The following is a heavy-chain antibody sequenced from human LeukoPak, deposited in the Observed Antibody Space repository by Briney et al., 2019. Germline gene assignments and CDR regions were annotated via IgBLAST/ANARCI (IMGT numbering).Heavy chain of an antibody. CDR1: GFTFSSYS. D-gene: IGHD3-3*01. J-gene: IGHJ4*02. CDR3: ARDHYDFWSGKVNIFDY. V-gene: IGHV3-21*01. CDR2: ISSSSSYI. Sequence: GGSLRLSCAASGFTFSSYSMNWVRQAPGKGLEWVSSISSSSSYIYYADSVKGRFTISRDNAKNSLYLRMNSLRAEDTAVYYCARDHYDFWSGKVNIFDYWGQGTLVTVSS.